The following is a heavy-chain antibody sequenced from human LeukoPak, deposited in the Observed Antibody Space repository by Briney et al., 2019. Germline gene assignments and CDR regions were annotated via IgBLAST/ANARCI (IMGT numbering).Heavy chain of an antibody. Sequence: PSQTLSLTCTASVGSISSGGYYWSWIRHHPGKGLEWIGYSYYSGSTYYNPSLKSRVTISVDTSKNQFSLKLSSVTAADTAVYYCAAGLRGDYVWGSYRLNWFDPWGQGTLVTVSS. V-gene: IGHV4-31*03. CDR2: SYYSGST. D-gene: IGHD3-16*02. CDR3: AAGLRGDYVWGSYRLNWFDP. CDR1: VGSISSGGYY. J-gene: IGHJ5*02.